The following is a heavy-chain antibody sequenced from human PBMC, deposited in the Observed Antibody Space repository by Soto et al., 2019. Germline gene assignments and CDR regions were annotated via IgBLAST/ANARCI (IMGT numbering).Heavy chain of an antibody. Sequence: QVQLVQSGAEVKKPGSSVKVSCKASGGTFSSYTISWVRQAPGQGLEWMGRIIPILGIANYAQKFQGRVTITADKSTSTAYMELSSLRSEDTAVYYCASWEDRSSSLRRGTLGADYWGQGTLVTVSS. V-gene: IGHV1-69*02. CDR2: IIPILGIA. CDR3: ASWEDRSSSLRRGTLGADY. D-gene: IGHD6-6*01. CDR1: GGTFSSYT. J-gene: IGHJ4*02.